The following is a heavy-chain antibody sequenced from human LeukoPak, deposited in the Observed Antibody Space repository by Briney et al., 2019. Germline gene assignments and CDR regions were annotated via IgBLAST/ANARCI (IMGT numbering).Heavy chain of an antibody. CDR1: GFTFSSYG. J-gene: IGHJ4*02. Sequence: GGSLRLSCAASGFTFSSYGMHWVRQAPGKGLEWVSSISSSSSYIYYADSVKGRFTISRDNAKNSLYLQMNSLRAEDTAVYYCARPRHNYYDSSGCFDYWGQGTLVTVSS. D-gene: IGHD3-22*01. CDR3: ARPRHNYYDSSGCFDY. CDR2: ISSSSSYI. V-gene: IGHV3-21*01.